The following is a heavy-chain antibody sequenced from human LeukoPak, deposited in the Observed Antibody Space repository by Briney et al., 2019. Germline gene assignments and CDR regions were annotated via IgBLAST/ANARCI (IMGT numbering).Heavy chain of an antibody. Sequence: PGGSLRLSCAVSGFTVTSGYMSWVRQGPGKGLEWVSIVYSDFTTYYTDSVKGRFTISRDNSKNTLYLQMNSLRAEDTAVYYCASGGYDSSGYYAYYFDYWGQGTLVTVSS. CDR3: ASGGYDSSGYYAYYFDY. V-gene: IGHV3-66*01. J-gene: IGHJ4*02. CDR1: GFTVTSGY. D-gene: IGHD3-22*01. CDR2: VYSDFTT.